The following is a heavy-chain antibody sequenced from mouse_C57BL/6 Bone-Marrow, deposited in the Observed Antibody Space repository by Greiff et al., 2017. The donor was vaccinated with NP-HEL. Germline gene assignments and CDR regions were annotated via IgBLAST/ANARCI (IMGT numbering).Heavy chain of an antibody. CDR2: IYPSDSET. Sequence: QVQLQQPGAELVRPGSSVKLSCKASGYTFTSYWMDWVKQRPGQGLEWIGNIYPSDSETHYNQKFKDKATLTVDKSSSTAYMQLSSLTSEDSAVDYCARWDAYSFDDWGQGTTLTVSS. CDR3: ARWDAYSFDD. V-gene: IGHV1-61*01. D-gene: IGHD4-1*01. CDR1: GYTFTSYW. J-gene: IGHJ2*01.